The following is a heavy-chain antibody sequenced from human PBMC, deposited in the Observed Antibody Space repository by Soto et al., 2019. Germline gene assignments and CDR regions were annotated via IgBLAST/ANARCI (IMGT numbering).Heavy chain of an antibody. D-gene: IGHD2-2*01. J-gene: IGHJ4*02. CDR2: INTFNGNT. Sequence: QVHLVQSEGEVNKPGASVKVSCKTSGYTFSDYGVSWVRQAPGQGLEWMGWINTFNGNTTYEQKCQGRVTLSIDTSTRTVFLELKSLKFADAAVYYCARGFIPENYWGQGTRVPVS. V-gene: IGHV1-18*01. CDR1: GYTFSDYG. CDR3: ARGFIPENY.